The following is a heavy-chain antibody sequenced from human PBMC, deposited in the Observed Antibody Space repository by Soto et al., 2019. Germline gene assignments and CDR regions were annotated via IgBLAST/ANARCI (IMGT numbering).Heavy chain of an antibody. V-gene: IGHV3-30-3*01. Sequence: LRLSCAASGFTFSSYAMHWVRQAPGKGLEWVAVISYDGSNKYYADSVKGRFTISRDNSKNTLYLQMNSLRAEDTAVYYCARAPRIAAAGFDYWGQGXLVTVSS. D-gene: IGHD6-13*01. CDR1: GFTFSSYA. J-gene: IGHJ4*02. CDR3: ARAPRIAAAGFDY. CDR2: ISYDGSNK.